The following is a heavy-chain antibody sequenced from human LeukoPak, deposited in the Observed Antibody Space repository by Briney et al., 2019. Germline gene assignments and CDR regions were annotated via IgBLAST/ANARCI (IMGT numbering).Heavy chain of an antibody. CDR2: IYSGGST. CDR1: GFTVSSNY. V-gene: IGHV3-53*05. J-gene: IGHJ4*02. CDR3: ARPHDY. Sequence: GGSLRLSCVVSGFTVSSNYMSWVRQAPGKGLEWVSVIYSGGSTYYADSVKGRFTISRDNSKNTLYLQMNSLSAEDTAVYYCARPHDYWGQGTLVTVSS.